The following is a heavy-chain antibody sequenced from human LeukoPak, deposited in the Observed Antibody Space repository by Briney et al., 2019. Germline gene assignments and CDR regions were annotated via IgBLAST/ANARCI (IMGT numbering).Heavy chain of an antibody. CDR3: ARDPSSLRDSFDY. V-gene: IGHV3-7*01. Sequence: GGSLRLSCAASGFSLSNYWMNWVRQVPGKGLEWVANIKEDGSEKYYVDSAKGRFTISRDNAKNSLFLQMNSLRAEDTAVYYCARDPSSLRDSFDYWGQGTLVTVSS. CDR2: IKEDGSEK. CDR1: GFSLSNYW. J-gene: IGHJ4*02.